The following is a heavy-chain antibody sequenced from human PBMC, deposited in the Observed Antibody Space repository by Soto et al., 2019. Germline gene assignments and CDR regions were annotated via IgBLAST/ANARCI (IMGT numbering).Heavy chain of an antibody. CDR1: GGSISSYY. Sequence: PSETLSLTCTVSGGSISSYYWSWIRPPPGKGLEWIGYIYYSGSTNYNPSLKSRVTISVDTSKNQFSLKLSSVTAADTAVYYCARQVAVAGRRGNWFDPWGQGTQVTVSS. CDR2: IYYSGST. D-gene: IGHD6-19*01. V-gene: IGHV4-59*08. J-gene: IGHJ5*02. CDR3: ARQVAVAGRRGNWFDP.